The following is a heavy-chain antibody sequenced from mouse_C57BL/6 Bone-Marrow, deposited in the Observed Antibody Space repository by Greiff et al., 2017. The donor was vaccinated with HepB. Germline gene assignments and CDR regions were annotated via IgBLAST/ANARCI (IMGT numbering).Heavy chain of an antibody. CDR2: INPGSGGT. J-gene: IGHJ3*01. CDR3: ARKWLRRGLFAY. V-gene: IGHV1-54*01. CDR1: GYAFTNYL. D-gene: IGHD2-2*01. Sequence: QVQLKESGAELVRPGTSVKVSCKASGYAFTNYLIEWVKQRPGQGLEWIGVINPGSGGTNYNEKFKGKATLTADKSSSTAYMQLSSLTSEDSAVYFCARKWLRRGLFAYWGQGTLVTVSA.